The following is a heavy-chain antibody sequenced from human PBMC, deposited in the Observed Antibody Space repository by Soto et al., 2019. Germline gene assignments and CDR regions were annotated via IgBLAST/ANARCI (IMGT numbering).Heavy chain of an antibody. D-gene: IGHD3-9*01. CDR3: AAQKFDWLLPRPPKY. Sequence: GASVKGSCKASGFTFTSSAIQWVRQARGQRLEWIGWIVVGSGNTNYAQKFQERVTITRDMSTSTAYMELSSLRSEDTAVYYCAAQKFDWLLPRPPKYWGQGTLVTVSS. J-gene: IGHJ4*02. V-gene: IGHV1-58*02. CDR2: IVVGSGNT. CDR1: GFTFTSSA.